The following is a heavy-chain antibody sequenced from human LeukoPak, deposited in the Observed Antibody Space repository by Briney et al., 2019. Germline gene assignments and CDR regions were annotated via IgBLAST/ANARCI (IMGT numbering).Heavy chain of an antibody. V-gene: IGHV4-39*07. CDR2: IYYSGST. CDR1: GGSISSSSYY. J-gene: IGHJ5*02. CDR3: ARGGMRHSSSWYWFDP. Sequence: SETLSLTCTVSGGSISSSSYYWGWIRQPPGTGLEWIGSIYYSGSTYYNPSLKSRVTISVDTSKNQFSLKLSSVTAADTAVYYCARGGMRHSSSWYWFDPWGQGTLVTVSS. D-gene: IGHD6-13*01.